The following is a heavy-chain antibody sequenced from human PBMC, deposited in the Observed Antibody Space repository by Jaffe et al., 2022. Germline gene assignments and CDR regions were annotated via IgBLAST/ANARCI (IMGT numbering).Heavy chain of an antibody. CDR1: GFTFDDYA. CDR3: VKLNYAKRVKGYFDY. J-gene: IGHJ4*02. D-gene: IGHD1-7*01. V-gene: IGHV3-43D*04. CDR2: ITWDGGST. Sequence: EVQLVESGGVVVQPGGSLTLSCAASGFTFDDYAMQWVRQAPGKGLEWVSLITWDGGSTFYADSVKGRFTISRDNSKNSLYLQMNSLRAEDTAFYYCVKLNYAKRVKGYFDYWGQGTLVTVSS.